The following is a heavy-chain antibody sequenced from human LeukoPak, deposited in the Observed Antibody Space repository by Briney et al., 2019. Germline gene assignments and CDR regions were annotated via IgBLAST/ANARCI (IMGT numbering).Heavy chain of an antibody. Sequence: GGSLRLSCAASGFTFSSYGVSWVRQAPGKGLEWVSAISGSGGSTYYADSVKGRFTISRDNSKNTLYLQMNSLRAEDTAVYYCAKANPMYYDILTGYLYWGQGTLVTVSS. V-gene: IGHV3-23*01. D-gene: IGHD3-9*01. CDR2: ISGSGGST. CDR1: GFTFSSYG. J-gene: IGHJ4*02. CDR3: AKANPMYYDILTGYLY.